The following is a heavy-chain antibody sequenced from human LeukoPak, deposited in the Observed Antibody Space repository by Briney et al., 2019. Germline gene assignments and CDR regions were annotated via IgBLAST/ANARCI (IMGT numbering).Heavy chain of an antibody. D-gene: IGHD2-15*01. Sequence: SQTLSLTCAISGDSVSSNSATWDWIRQSPSRGLEWLGRTYYRSKWFNEYAASMKSRITINPDTSKNQLSLQLNSVTPDDTAVYYCARGRPGGGIGFDYWGQGTLVTVSS. CDR3: ARGRPGGGIGFDY. CDR1: GDSVSSNSAT. V-gene: IGHV6-1*01. CDR2: TYYRSKWFN. J-gene: IGHJ4*02.